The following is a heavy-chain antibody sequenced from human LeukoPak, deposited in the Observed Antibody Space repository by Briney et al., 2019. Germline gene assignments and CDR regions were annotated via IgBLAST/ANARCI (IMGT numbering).Heavy chain of an antibody. Sequence: GASVTVSFKASGYTFTGYYMHWVRQAPGQGLEWMGWINPNSGDTNYAQKFQGRVTMTSDTSISTAYMELSRLRSDDTAVYYCARRNYYDSSGYYDLDNWGQGTLVTVSS. CDR2: INPNSGDT. CDR3: ARRNYYDSSGYYDLDN. D-gene: IGHD3-22*01. CDR1: GYTFTGYY. J-gene: IGHJ4*02. V-gene: IGHV1-2*02.